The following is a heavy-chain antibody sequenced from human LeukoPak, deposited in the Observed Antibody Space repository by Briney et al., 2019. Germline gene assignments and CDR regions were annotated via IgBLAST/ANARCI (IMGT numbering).Heavy chain of an antibody. CDR1: GFTFSTYG. D-gene: IGHD4-17*01. J-gene: IGHJ3*02. V-gene: IGHV3-33*01. CDR2: IWYDGNSK. CDR3: ARPAGDYARGGFDI. Sequence: GGSLRLSCAASGFTFSTYGMHWVRQAPGKGLEWVAVIWYDGNSKYYADSVKGRFTISRDNSKNTLYLQMNSLRAEDTATYYCARPAGDYARGGFDIWGQGTLVTVSS.